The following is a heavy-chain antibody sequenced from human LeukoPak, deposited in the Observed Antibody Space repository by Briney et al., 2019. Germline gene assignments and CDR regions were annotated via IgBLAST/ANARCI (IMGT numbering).Heavy chain of an antibody. CDR1: GFSFSSYG. D-gene: IGHD3-22*01. V-gene: IGHV3-30*18. Sequence: PGRSLRLSCAASGFSFSSYGMHWVRQAPGQGLEWVAVISYEGSNEYYADSVKGRFTISRDNSKNTLYLQMTSLRAEDTAVYYCAKDGIRYYYDSSGYYSDYWGQGTLVTVSS. CDR2: ISYEGSNE. J-gene: IGHJ4*02. CDR3: AKDGIRYYYDSSGYYSDY.